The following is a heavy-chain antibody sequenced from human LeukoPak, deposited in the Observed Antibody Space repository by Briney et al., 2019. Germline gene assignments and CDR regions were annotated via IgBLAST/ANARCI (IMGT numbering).Heavy chain of an antibody. CDR1: GGSIGNFF. CDR3: ARDWELGH. Sequence: SETLSLTYTVSGGSIGNFFWSWIRQSPGEGLEWIGFIYENGRTSYNPSLKSRVTISVDMSKNQFSLRVTSMTAADTAVYYCARDWELGHWGRGILVTVTS. J-gene: IGHJ4*02. CDR2: IYENGRT. D-gene: IGHD1-26*01. V-gene: IGHV4-59*01.